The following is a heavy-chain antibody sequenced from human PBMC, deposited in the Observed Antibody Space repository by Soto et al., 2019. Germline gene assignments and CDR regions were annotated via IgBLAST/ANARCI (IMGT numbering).Heavy chain of an antibody. J-gene: IGHJ5*02. CDR2: IYYSGST. Sequence: QVQLQESGPGLVKPSETLSLTCTVSGGSISSYYRSWIRQPPGKGLEWIGYIYYSGSTNYNPSLNGRVTISVDTSKNQFSLKRSSVTAADTAVYYCARHHGSWGQGTLVTVSS. D-gene: IGHD5-12*01. CDR3: ARHHGS. CDR1: GGSISSYY. V-gene: IGHV4-59*08.